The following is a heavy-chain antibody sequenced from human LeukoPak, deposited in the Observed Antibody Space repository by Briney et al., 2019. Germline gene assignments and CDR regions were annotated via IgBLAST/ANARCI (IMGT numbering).Heavy chain of an antibody. D-gene: IGHD4-17*01. CDR1: GFTVSSNY. CDR3: AREPDYGAYGIDY. CDR2: IYSDGNT. Sequence: GGSLRLSCAASGFTVSSNYMSWVRQAPGKGLEWVSVIYSDGNTYYADSVKGRFTISRDNSKNTLCLQMNSLRVDDTAVYYCAREPDYGAYGIDYWGQGTLVTVFS. V-gene: IGHV3-53*01. J-gene: IGHJ4*02.